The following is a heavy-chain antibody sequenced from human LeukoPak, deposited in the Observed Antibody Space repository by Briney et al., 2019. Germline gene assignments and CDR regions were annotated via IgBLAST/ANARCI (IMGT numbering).Heavy chain of an antibody. CDR3: VKTYWGYGDY. J-gene: IGHJ4*02. CDR1: GFTFSYYW. Sequence: PGGSLRLSCAASGFTFSYYWMNWVRQAPGKGLEWGANINQDGSEEYYVDSVKGRFTISRDNAKNSLYLQMNSLRAEDTAVYYCVKTYWGYGDYWGQGTLVTVSS. D-gene: IGHD7-27*01. V-gene: IGHV3-7*02. CDR2: INQDGSEE.